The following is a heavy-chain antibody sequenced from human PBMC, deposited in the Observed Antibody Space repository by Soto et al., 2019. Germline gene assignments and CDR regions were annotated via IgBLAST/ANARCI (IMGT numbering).Heavy chain of an antibody. D-gene: IGHD3-9*01. CDR3: ARVTVTGYFDWLDP. CDR2: LDHQGYS. V-gene: IGHV4-59*01. CDR1: GAPITSNY. J-gene: IGHJ5*02. Sequence: SETLSLTCSVSGAPITSNYWTWIRQPPGKGLEWIGYLDHQGYSNYSPSLRSRVSMSIDTSKNQLSLKAHSVTAADTAVYYCARVTVTGYFDWLDPWGQGTLVTVYS.